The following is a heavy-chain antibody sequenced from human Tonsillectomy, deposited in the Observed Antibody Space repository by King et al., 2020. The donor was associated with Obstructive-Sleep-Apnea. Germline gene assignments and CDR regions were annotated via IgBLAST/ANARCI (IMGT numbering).Heavy chain of an antibody. CDR2: IIPIFGTA. Sequence: VQLVESGAEVKKPGSSVKVSCKASGGTFSSYAISWVRPAPGQGLEWMGGIIPIFGTANYAQKFQGSVTIPADESPSTAYMGRSSLRSEDTAVYYWARVTGVATIGGNYFDYWGQGTLVTVSS. D-gene: IGHD5-12*01. V-gene: IGHV1-69*01. J-gene: IGHJ4*02. CDR3: ARVTGVATIGGNYFDY. CDR1: GGTFSSYA.